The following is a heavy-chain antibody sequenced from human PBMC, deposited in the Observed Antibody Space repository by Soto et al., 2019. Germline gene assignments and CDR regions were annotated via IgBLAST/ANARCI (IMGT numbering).Heavy chain of an antibody. CDR3: ARDRVDSGYYDYSFDY. Sequence: GGSLRLSCAASGFTFSSYGMHWVRQAPGKGLEWVAVIWYDGSNKYYADSVKGRFTISRDNSKNTLYLQMNSLRAEDTAVYYCARDRVDSGYYDYSFDYWGPGTLVTVSS. D-gene: IGHD5-12*01. J-gene: IGHJ4*02. V-gene: IGHV3-33*01. CDR2: IWYDGSNK. CDR1: GFTFSSYG.